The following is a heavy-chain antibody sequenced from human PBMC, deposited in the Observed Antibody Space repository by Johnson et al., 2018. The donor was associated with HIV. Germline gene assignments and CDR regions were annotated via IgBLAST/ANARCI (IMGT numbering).Heavy chain of an antibody. D-gene: IGHD1-26*01. CDR2: IYSGGST. CDR1: GFTVSSNY. CDR3: VKDQWGKWYSGTYGGAFDI. V-gene: IGHV3-53*01. J-gene: IGHJ3*02. Sequence: VQLVESGGGLIQPGGSLRLSCAASGFTVSSNYMSWVRQAPGKGLEWVSVIYSGGSTYYADSVKGRFTISRDNSKNTLYLQMNSLRAEDTALYYCVKDQWGKWYSGTYGGAFDIWGQGTMVTVSS.